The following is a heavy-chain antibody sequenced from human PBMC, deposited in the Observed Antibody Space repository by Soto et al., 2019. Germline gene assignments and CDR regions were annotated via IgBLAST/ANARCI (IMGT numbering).Heavy chain of an antibody. D-gene: IGHD1-1*01. Sequence: QVHLVQPVAEVKMPGASVKVSCKASGFTFTSYAFTWVRQAPGQGLEWMGWISAYNGNTNYATNFWGRVTMTTDSSMSTVYMDLWRLISDDTAVYFCARDFTGWRPDGVDSWGQGSLVSVSA. J-gene: IGHJ4*02. V-gene: IGHV1-18*01. CDR2: ISAYNGNT. CDR1: GFTFTSYA. CDR3: ARDFTGWRPDGVDS.